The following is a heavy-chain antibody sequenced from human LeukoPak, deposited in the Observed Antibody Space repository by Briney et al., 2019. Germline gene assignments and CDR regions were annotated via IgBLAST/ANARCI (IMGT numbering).Heavy chain of an antibody. Sequence: GGSLRLSCAASGFTFSSSAMNWVRQAPGKGLEWVSSINNVGSHIYYADSVKGRFTISRDNAKNSLYLQMNSLRAEDTAVYYCARVGGSGYYYFDYWGQGTLVTVSS. D-gene: IGHD3-22*01. V-gene: IGHV3-21*01. J-gene: IGHJ4*02. CDR2: INNVGSHI. CDR1: GFTFSSSA. CDR3: ARVGGSGYYYFDY.